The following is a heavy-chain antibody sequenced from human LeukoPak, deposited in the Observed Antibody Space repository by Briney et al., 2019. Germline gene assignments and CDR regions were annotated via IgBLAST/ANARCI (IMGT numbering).Heavy chain of an antibody. D-gene: IGHD3-10*01. CDR3: AKLAMVRGVAYFDY. CDR2: IKEDGSEK. Sequence: PGGSLSLSCAASGFTFSRFWVSWVRQAPGKGLEWVANIKEDGSEKHYVDSVKGRFTISRDNAKNSLYLQMNSLRAEDTAVYYCAKLAMVRGVAYFDYWGQGTLVTVSS. CDR1: GFTFSRFW. V-gene: IGHV3-7*03. J-gene: IGHJ4*02.